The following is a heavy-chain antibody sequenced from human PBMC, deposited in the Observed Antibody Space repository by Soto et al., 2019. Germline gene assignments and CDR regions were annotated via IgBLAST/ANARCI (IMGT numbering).Heavy chain of an antibody. CDR1: GYIFSNFG. J-gene: IGHJ6*02. D-gene: IGHD2-2*01. Sequence: QIPLEQSRPELRKPGASVKVSCKASGYIFSNFGISWVRQAPEQGLEWMGWISGYNDNTNYAQKFQDRLRMTTDISTGTAYMELTTLRSEDTAVYYCAKDASSWFYYFYGMDVWGQGTTVTVSS. CDR3: AKDASSWFYYFYGMDV. V-gene: IGHV1-18*01. CDR2: ISGYNDNT.